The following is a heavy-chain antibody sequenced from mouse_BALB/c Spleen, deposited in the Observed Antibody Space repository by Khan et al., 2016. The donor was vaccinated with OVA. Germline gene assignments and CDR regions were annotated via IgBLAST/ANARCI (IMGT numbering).Heavy chain of an antibody. CDR3: ARSGYEAWFAY. D-gene: IGHD2-14*01. V-gene: IGHV3-2*02. CDR1: GYSITSDYA. J-gene: IGHJ3*01. CDR2: ISYSENI. Sequence: EVQLQESGPGLVKPSQSLSLTCTVTGYSITSDYAWNWIRQFPENKLEWMGYISYSENISYNPSLKSRISITRDTSKNQFFLQLNSVTTEDTATYYCARSGYEAWFAYWGQGTLVTVSA.